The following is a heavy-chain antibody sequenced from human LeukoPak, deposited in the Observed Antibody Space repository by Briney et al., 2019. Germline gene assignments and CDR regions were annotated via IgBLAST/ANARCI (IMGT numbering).Heavy chain of an antibody. CDR1: GFTFNNYA. D-gene: IGHD2-2*01. CDR2: ISASGGTT. J-gene: IGHJ5*01. CDR3: AKEPREYCSSTSCPNWFDS. Sequence: GGSLRLSCAASGFTFNNYAMSWVRQAPGKGLEWVSAISASGGTTYYADSVKGRFTISRDNSENTLFLQMNSLRAEGTAVYYCAKEPREYCSSTSCPNWFDSWGQGTLVTVSS. V-gene: IGHV3-23*01.